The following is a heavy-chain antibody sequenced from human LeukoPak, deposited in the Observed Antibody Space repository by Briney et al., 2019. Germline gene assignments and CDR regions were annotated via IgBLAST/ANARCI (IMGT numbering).Heavy chain of an antibody. Sequence: SETLSLTCTVSGGSISSYYWSWIRQPPGKGLEWIGYIYYSGSTNYNPSLKSRVTISVDTSKNQFSLKLSSVTAADTAVYYCARLSELELGHYYYYYMDVWGKGTTVTVSS. V-gene: IGHV4-59*08. J-gene: IGHJ6*03. CDR2: IYYSGST. CDR3: ARLSELELGHYYYYYMDV. D-gene: IGHD1-7*01. CDR1: GGSISSYY.